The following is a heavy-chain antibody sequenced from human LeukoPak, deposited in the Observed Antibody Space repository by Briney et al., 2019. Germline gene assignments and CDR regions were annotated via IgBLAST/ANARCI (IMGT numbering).Heavy chain of an antibody. CDR2: ISGSGGST. J-gene: IGHJ4*02. Sequence: PGGSLRLSCAASGFTFSSYAMSWVRQAPGKGLEWVSAISGSGGSTYYADSVNGRFTISRDNSKNTLYLQMNSLRAEDTAVYYCAKSWRITMVRGVPRGSSLFDYWGQGTLVTVSS. D-gene: IGHD3-10*01. CDR3: AKSWRITMVRGVPRGSSLFDY. V-gene: IGHV3-23*01. CDR1: GFTFSSYA.